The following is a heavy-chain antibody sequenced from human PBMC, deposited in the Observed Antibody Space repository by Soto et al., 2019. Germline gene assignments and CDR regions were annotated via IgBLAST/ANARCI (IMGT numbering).Heavy chain of an antibody. V-gene: IGHV4-59*01. CDR3: ARVLGAGGSGSYYLTYYYYYMDV. CDR1: GGSISSYY. Sequence: QVQLQESGPGLVKPSETLSLTCTVSGGSISSYYWSWIRQPPGKGLEWIGYIYYSGSTNYNPSLKGRVTISVDTSKNQFSLKLSSVTAADTAVYYCARVLGAGGSGSYYLTYYYYYMDVWGKGTTVTVSS. D-gene: IGHD3-10*01. CDR2: IYYSGST. J-gene: IGHJ6*03.